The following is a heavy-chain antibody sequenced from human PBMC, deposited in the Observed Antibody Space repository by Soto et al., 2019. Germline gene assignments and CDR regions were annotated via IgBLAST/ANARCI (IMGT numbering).Heavy chain of an antibody. CDR2: ITGSGGGT. V-gene: IGHV3-23*01. CDR3: ARNPRSDIFGVRTIVENWLDP. Sequence: GGSLRLSCAVSGFTFTSFAMAWVRQGPGKGLECVSVITGSGGGTYYAASVKGRFTISRDNSKNVMFLLMRGLGVDDTALYFCARNPRSDIFGVRTIVENWLDPWGRGSLVTVSS. CDR1: GFTFTSFA. J-gene: IGHJ5*02. D-gene: IGHD3-3*02.